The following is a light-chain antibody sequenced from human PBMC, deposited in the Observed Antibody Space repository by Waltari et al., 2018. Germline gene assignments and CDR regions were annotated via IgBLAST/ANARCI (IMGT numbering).Light chain of an antibody. V-gene: IGKV3-11*01. CDR2: DAS. Sequence: IVLTQSPATLSLSPGERAAPSCRASQSISRYLAWYQQKPGQAPRLLIYDASNRATGIPARFSGRGSGTDFTLSITTLEPEDFAVYYCQQRDNWPRTFGQGTRVEV. CDR1: QSISRY. J-gene: IGKJ1*01. CDR3: QQRDNWPRT.